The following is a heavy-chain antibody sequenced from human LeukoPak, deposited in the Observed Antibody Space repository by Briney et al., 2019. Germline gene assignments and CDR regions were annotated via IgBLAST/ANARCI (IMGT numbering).Heavy chain of an antibody. CDR1: GYTFTGYY. V-gene: IGHV1-2*02. CDR3: ARDSRYDILTGYYGY. CDR2: INPNSGGT. Sequence: GASVKVSCKASGYTFTGYYMHWVRQAPGQGLEWMGWINPNSGGTNYAQKFQGRVTMTRDTSISTAYMELSRLRSDDTAVYYCARDSRYDILTGYYGYWGRGTLVTVSS. J-gene: IGHJ4*02. D-gene: IGHD3-9*01.